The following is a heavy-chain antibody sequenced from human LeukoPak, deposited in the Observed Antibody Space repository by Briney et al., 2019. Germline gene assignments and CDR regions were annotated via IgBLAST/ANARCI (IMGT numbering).Heavy chain of an antibody. Sequence: SETLSVTCSVSGGSINNYWWSWIRQPPRKGLEWIGYIYRGETTNYNPSLKSRVTLSVHTSKNQISLKLNSVTAADTAVYYCATHWLEATKTYSYCFDPWRRGTLVTVSS. CDR2: IYRGETT. J-gene: IGHJ5*02. V-gene: IGHV4-4*09. D-gene: IGHD1/OR15-1a*01. CDR1: GGSINNYW. CDR3: ATHWLEATKTYSYCFDP.